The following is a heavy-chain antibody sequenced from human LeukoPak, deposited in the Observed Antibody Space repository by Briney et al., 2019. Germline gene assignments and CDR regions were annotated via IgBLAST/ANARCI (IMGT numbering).Heavy chain of an antibody. Sequence: GGSLRLSCAATGFTFSSYAMHWVRQAPGKGLEWVAVISYDGSNKYYADSVKGRFTISRDNSKNTLYLQMSSLRAEDTAVYYCARDKTYDSSGPEDYWGQGTLVTVSS. J-gene: IGHJ4*02. D-gene: IGHD3-22*01. CDR2: ISYDGSNK. V-gene: IGHV3-30-3*01. CDR1: GFTFSSYA. CDR3: ARDKTYDSSGPEDY.